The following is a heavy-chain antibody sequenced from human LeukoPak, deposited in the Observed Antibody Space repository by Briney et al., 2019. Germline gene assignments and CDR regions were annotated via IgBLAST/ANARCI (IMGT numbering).Heavy chain of an antibody. V-gene: IGHV4-31*03. CDR3: ARESLPYYYGSGPFDY. J-gene: IGHJ4*02. D-gene: IGHD3-10*01. Sequence: PSETLSLTCTVSGGSISSGGYYWSWIRQHPGKGLEWIGYIYYSGSTYYNPSLKSRVTISVDTSKNQFSLKLSSVTAADTAVYYCARESLPYYYGSGPFDYWGQGTLVTVSS. CDR2: IYYSGST. CDR1: GGSISSGGYY.